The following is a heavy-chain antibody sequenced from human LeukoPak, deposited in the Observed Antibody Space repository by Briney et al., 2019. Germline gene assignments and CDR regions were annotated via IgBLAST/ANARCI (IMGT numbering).Heavy chain of an antibody. J-gene: IGHJ4*02. Sequence: GGSLRLSCSVPGFNLNSFWMTWVRQAPGKGLEWVANIGKDGSEKNYVDSVKGRFTISRDNAKNSLYLQMNSLRAEDTAIYYCARTYSPFDYWGQGTLVTVSS. CDR2: IGKDGSEK. V-gene: IGHV3-7*04. CDR3: ARTYSPFDY. D-gene: IGHD5-18*01. CDR1: GFNLNSFW.